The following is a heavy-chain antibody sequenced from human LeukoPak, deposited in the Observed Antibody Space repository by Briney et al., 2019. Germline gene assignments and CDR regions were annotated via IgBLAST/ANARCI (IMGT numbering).Heavy chain of an antibody. Sequence: SETLSLTCAVYGGSFSGYYWSWIRQPPGKGLEWIGEINHSGSTNYNPSLKSRVTISVDTSKNQFSLKLSSVTAADTAVYYCARVTYCSSTSCYVYYFDYWGQGTLATVSS. J-gene: IGHJ4*02. CDR2: INHSGST. D-gene: IGHD2-2*01. CDR1: GGSFSGYY. V-gene: IGHV4-34*01. CDR3: ARVTYCSSTSCYVYYFDY.